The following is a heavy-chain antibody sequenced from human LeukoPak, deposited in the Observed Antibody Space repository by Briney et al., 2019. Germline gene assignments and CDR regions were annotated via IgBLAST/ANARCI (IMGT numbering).Heavy chain of an antibody. D-gene: IGHD2-2*01. CDR1: EYSFTNYW. CDR2: IFPGDSHT. J-gene: IGHJ4*02. Sequence: GESLRISCRGSEYSFTNYWIGWVRQMPGKGLEWMGIIFPGDSHTTYSPSFQGQVTISADKSISTAYLHWSSLKASDTAMNYCARHRDSSSWSPFDYWGQGTLVTVSS. CDR3: ARHRDSSSWSPFDY. V-gene: IGHV5-51*01.